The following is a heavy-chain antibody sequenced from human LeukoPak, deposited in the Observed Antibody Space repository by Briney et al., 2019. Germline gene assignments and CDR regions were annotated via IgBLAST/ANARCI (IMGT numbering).Heavy chain of an antibody. CDR3: ARDHHSSSWYVDYFDY. V-gene: IGHV3-48*03. D-gene: IGHD6-13*01. Sequence: GGSLRLSCAASGFTFSSYEMNWVRQAPGKGLEWVSYISSSGSTIYYADSVKGRFTISRDNAKNSLYLQMNSLRAEDTAVYYCARDHHSSSWYVDYFDYWGQGTLVTVSS. CDR2: ISSSGSTI. J-gene: IGHJ4*02. CDR1: GFTFSSYE.